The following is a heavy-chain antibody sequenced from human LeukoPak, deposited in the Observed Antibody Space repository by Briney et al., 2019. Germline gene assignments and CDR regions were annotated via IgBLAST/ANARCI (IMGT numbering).Heavy chain of an antibody. D-gene: IGHD3-22*01. CDR1: GFTFSSYW. CDR2: INSDGSST. J-gene: IGHJ4*02. CDR3: ARETWGLLPQDY. Sequence: HTGGSLRLSCAASGFTFSSYWMPWVRQAPGKGLVWVSRINSDGSSTSYADSVKGRFTIPRDNAKNTLYLQMNSLRAEDTAVYYCARETWGLLPQDYWGQGTLVTVSS. V-gene: IGHV3-74*01.